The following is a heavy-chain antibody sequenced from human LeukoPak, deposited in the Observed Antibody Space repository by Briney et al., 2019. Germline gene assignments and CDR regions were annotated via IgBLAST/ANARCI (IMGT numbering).Heavy chain of an antibody. CDR2: IIPIFGTA. V-gene: IGHV1-69*05. CDR3: ARPSAVVGGPLGYMDV. CDR1: GGTFSSYA. J-gene: IGHJ6*03. D-gene: IGHD3-10*01. Sequence: SVKVSCKASGGTFSSYAISWVRQAPGQGLEWMGRIIPIFGTANYAQKFQGRVTITTDESTSTAYMELSSLRSEDTAVYYCARPSAVVGGPLGYMDVWGKGTTVTVSS.